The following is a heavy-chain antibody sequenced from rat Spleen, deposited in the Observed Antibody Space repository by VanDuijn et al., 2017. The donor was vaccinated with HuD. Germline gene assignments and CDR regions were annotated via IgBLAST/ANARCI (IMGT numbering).Heavy chain of an antibody. V-gene: IGHV5-29*01. Sequence: EVQLVESGGGLVQPGRSLKLSCAASGFTFNNFDMAWVRQAPGKGLEWVATITNSGGDTYYLDSVKGRFTISRDNAKSTLSLQMDSLRSDDTATYYCARRHYGYTDYFDYWGQGVMVTVSS. CDR2: ITNSGGDT. CDR1: GFTFNNFD. CDR3: ARRHYGYTDYFDY. J-gene: IGHJ2*01. D-gene: IGHD1-9*01.